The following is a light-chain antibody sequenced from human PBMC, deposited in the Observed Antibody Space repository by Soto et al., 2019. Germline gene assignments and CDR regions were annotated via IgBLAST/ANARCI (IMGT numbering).Light chain of an antibody. V-gene: IGKV1-27*01. J-gene: IGKJ1*01. CDR1: QGISNY. CDR3: QKYNSAPRA. Sequence: DIQMTQSPSSLSASVGDRVTITCRASQGISNYLAWYQQKPGKVPKLLIYAASTLQSGDPSRFSGSGSGTDFPLTISSLQHEDVATYYCQKYNSAPRAFGQGTKVEIK. CDR2: AAS.